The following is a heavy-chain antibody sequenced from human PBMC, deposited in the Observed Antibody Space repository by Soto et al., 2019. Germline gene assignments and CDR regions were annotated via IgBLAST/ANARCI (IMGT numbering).Heavy chain of an antibody. CDR3: ASSPPRYYDFWSGYQVFYYMDV. Sequence: GGSLRLSCAASGFTVSSNYMSWVRQAPGKGLEWVSVIYSGGSTYYADSVKGRFTISRDNSKNTLYLQMNSLRAEDTAVYYCASSPPRYYDFWSGYQVFYYMDVWGKGTTVTVSS. V-gene: IGHV3-66*01. D-gene: IGHD3-3*01. CDR2: IYSGGST. CDR1: GFTVSSNY. J-gene: IGHJ6*03.